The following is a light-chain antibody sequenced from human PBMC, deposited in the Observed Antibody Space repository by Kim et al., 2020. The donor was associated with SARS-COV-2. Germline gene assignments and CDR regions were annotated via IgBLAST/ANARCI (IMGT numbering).Light chain of an antibody. Sequence: LSASGGDRVTITCRTSDTVVTYLNWYQQKPGNAPRLLIYAASKLQTGVPSRFSGSGYGTHFTLTISNLQPDDFATYYCQQTYRLSSFGAGTKLEI. CDR1: DTVVTY. V-gene: IGKV1-39*01. CDR2: AAS. CDR3: QQTYRLSS. J-gene: IGKJ2*01.